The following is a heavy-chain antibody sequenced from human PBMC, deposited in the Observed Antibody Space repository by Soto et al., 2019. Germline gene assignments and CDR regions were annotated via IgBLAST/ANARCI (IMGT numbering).Heavy chain of an antibody. CDR3: ARDLGATDLTPLVS. J-gene: IGHJ5*02. D-gene: IGHD1-26*01. Sequence: EVQLVESGGGLVKPGGSLRLSCAASGFTFSSFSMNWVRQAPGKGLEWVSSISSSSSYIYYADSVKGRFTISRDNAKNSLYLQMNSLRAEDTAVYYCARDLGATDLTPLVSWGQGTLVTVSS. V-gene: IGHV3-21*01. CDR2: ISSSSSYI. CDR1: GFTFSSFS.